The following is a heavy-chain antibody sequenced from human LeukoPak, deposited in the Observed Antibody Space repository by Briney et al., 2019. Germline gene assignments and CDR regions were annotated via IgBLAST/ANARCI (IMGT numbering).Heavy chain of an antibody. CDR2: INPNSGGT. Sequence: ASVKVSCKASAYSFNRYGVSWVQQAPGQGLEGMGWINPNSGGTNYAQKFQGRVTMTRDTSISTAYMELSRVRSDDTAVYYCARGKVGYMDVWGKGTTVTVSS. CDR3: ARGKVGYMDV. D-gene: IGHD1-26*01. V-gene: IGHV1-2*02. J-gene: IGHJ6*03. CDR1: AYSFNRYG.